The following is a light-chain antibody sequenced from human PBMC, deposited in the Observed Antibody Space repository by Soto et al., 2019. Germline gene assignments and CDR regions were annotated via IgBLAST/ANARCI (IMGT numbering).Light chain of an antibody. Sequence: EIVMTQSPATLSASPGERATVSCRASQSVSSHLAWYQQRPGQAPRLLIYGASNRSTGVEARFSGSGSGTEFTLTVSSLQSEDFAVYYCLQYSNWPPLTFGQGTKVEIK. CDR1: QSVSSH. V-gene: IGKV3-15*01. CDR2: GAS. CDR3: LQYSNWPPLT. J-gene: IGKJ1*01.